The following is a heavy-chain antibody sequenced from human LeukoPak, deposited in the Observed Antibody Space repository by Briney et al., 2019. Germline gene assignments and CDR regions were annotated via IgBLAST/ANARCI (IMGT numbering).Heavy chain of an antibody. Sequence: SETLSLTCTVSNYSISYGYYWGWIRQPPGKGLEWIGTIHHSGSTSYDPSLKSRVTISVDTSKNQFSLKLSSVTAADTAVYYCARGYGSGSYTYFDYWGQGTLVTVSS. J-gene: IGHJ4*02. CDR1: NYSISYGYY. D-gene: IGHD3-10*01. CDR2: IHHSGST. V-gene: IGHV4-38-2*02. CDR3: ARGYGSGSYTYFDY.